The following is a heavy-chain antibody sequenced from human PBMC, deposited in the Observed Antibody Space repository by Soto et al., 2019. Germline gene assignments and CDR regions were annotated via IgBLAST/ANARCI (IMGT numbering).Heavy chain of an antibody. Sequence: SETLSLTCTVSGGSISSSSYYWGWIRQPPGKGLEWIGSIYYSGSTYYNPSLKSRVTISVDTSKNQFSLKLSSVTAADTAVFYFARLGSGYSYGYYYYYGMDVWGQGTTVTVSS. D-gene: IGHD5-18*01. J-gene: IGHJ6*02. CDR1: GGSISSSSYY. CDR3: ARLGSGYSYGYYYYYGMDV. CDR2: IYYSGST. V-gene: IGHV4-39*01.